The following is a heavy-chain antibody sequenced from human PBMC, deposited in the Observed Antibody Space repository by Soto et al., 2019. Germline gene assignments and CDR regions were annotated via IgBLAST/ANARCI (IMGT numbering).Heavy chain of an antibody. V-gene: IGHV3-30-3*01. CDR1: GFTFSSYA. CDR3: AREATIGYSSFHDY. D-gene: IGHD6-19*01. CDR2: ISYNGSNK. Sequence: QVQLVESGGGVVQPGRSLRLSCAASGFTFSSYAMHWVRQAPGKGLEWVAVISYNGSNKYYADSVKGRFTISRDNSNNTLYLQMNSLGSEDTAVYYCAREATIGYSSFHDYWGQGTLVTVSS. J-gene: IGHJ4*02.